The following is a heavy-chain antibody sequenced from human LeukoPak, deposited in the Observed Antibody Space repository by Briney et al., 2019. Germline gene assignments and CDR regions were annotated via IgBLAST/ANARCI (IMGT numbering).Heavy chain of an antibody. V-gene: IGHV4-4*07. J-gene: IGHJ5*02. CDR1: GGSISTYY. D-gene: IGHD6-13*01. CDR2: VYTSGST. Sequence: SETLSLTCTVSGGSISTYYWSWIRQSAGKGLEWIGRVYTSGSTNYNPSLKSRVTMSVDTSKNQFSLKLRFVTAADTAVYYCARRGIAAAGKAYNWFDPWGQGTLVTVSS. CDR3: ARRGIAAAGKAYNWFDP.